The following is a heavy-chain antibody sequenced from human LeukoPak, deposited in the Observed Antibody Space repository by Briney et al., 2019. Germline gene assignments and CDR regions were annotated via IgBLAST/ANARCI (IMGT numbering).Heavy chain of an antibody. D-gene: IGHD2-21*02. J-gene: IGHJ4*02. Sequence: GGSLRLSCAASGFTVSSNYMSWVRQAPGKGLEWVSVIYSGGSTYYADSVKGRFTISRDNSKNTLYLQMNSLRAEDTAVYYCARERYCGGDCFYFDYWGQGTLVTVSS. V-gene: IGHV3-53*01. CDR1: GFTVSSNY. CDR2: IYSGGST. CDR3: ARERYCGGDCFYFDY.